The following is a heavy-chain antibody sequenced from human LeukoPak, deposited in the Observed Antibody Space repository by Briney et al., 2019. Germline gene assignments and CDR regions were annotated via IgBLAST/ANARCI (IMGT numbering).Heavy chain of an antibody. CDR1: GYTFTSYG. V-gene: IGHV1-18*01. D-gene: IGHD6-19*01. CDR2: ISAYNGNT. Sequence: ASVKVSCKASGYTFTSYGISWVRQAPGQGLEWMGWISAYNGNTNYAQKLQGRVTMTTDTSTSTAYMELRSLRSDDTAVYYCARGTPEAVVLSHFDYWGQGTLVTVSS. CDR3: ARGTPEAVVLSHFDY. J-gene: IGHJ4*02.